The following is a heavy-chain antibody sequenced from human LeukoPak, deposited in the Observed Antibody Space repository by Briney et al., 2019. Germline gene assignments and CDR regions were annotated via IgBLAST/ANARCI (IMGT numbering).Heavy chain of an antibody. CDR2: ISSSGSTI. CDR3: ARDMTTVTARGTIDY. J-gene: IGHJ4*02. V-gene: IGHV3-48*04. CDR1: GFTFSNYN. Sequence: PGGSLRLSCAGSGFTFSNYNMNWVRQAPGKGLEWVSYISSSGSTIYYADSVKGRFTISRDNAKNSLYLQMNSLRAEDTAVYYCARDMTTVTARGTIDYWGQGTLVTVSS. D-gene: IGHD4-17*01.